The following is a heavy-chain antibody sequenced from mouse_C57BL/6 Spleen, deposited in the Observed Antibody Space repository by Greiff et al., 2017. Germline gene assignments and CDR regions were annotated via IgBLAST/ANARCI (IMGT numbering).Heavy chain of an antibody. CDR1: GYTFTDYY. CDR2: INPNNGGT. V-gene: IGHV1-26*01. J-gene: IGHJ2*01. Sequence: EVQLQQSGPELVKPGASVKISCKASGYTFTDYYMNWVKQSHGKSLEWIGDINPNNGGTSYNQKFKGKATLTVDKSSSTAYMELRSLTSEDSAVYYCARPDEDYWGQGTTLTVSS. CDR3: ARPDEDY.